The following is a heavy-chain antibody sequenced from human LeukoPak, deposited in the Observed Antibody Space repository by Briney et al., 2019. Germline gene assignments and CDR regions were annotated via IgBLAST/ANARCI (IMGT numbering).Heavy chain of an antibody. CDR1: GFTFSDFY. J-gene: IGHJ6*02. V-gene: IGHV3-11*06. Sequence: PGGSLRLSCAASGFTFSDFYMTWIRQAPGKGLEWISYISQTSTDIRYADSVKGRFTISRDNSKNTLYLQMNSLRAEDTAVYYCAREGGKGITGTSYGMDVWGQGTTVTVSS. CDR2: ISQTSTDI. CDR3: AREGGKGITGTSYGMDV. D-gene: IGHD1-7*01.